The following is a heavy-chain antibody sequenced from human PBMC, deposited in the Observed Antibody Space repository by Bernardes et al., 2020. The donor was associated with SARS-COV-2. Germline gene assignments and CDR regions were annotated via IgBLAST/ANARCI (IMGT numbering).Heavy chain of an antibody. V-gene: IGHV3-11*05. CDR1: GFIFSDSY. D-gene: IGHD3-9*01. CDR2: ISGETGYT. J-gene: IGHJ4*02. CDR3: ARDTSRFTASMDFES. Sequence: RGSLRLSCSASGFIFSDSYMSWIRQAPGKGLEWISYISGETGYTNYAGSVKGRFTISRDNARNSLYLQMTNLRADDTATYFCARDTSRFTASMDFESWGQGTLVTVSS.